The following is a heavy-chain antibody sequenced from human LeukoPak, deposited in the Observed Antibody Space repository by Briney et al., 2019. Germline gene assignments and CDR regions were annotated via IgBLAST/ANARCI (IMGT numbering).Heavy chain of an antibody. CDR2: IYHSGST. CDR3: ARGVEMATISDAFDI. J-gene: IGHJ3*02. V-gene: IGHV4-38-2*02. Sequence: SETLSLTCTVSGYSISSGYYWGWIRQPPGKGLEWIGSIYHSGSTYYNPSLKSRVTISVDTSKNQFSLKLSSVTAADTAVYYCARGVEMATISDAFDIWGQGTMVTVSS. CDR1: GYSISSGYY. D-gene: IGHD5-24*01.